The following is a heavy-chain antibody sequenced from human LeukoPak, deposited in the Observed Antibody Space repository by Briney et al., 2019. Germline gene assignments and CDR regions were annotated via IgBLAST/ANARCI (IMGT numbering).Heavy chain of an antibody. Sequence: GRSLRLSCAASGFTFSSYGMHWVRQAPGKGLEWVAVISYDGSNKYYADSVKGRFTISRDNSKNTLYLQMNSLRAEDTAVYYCAKGVAYYCDSSGYLDYWGQGTLVTVSS. D-gene: IGHD3-22*01. V-gene: IGHV3-30*18. CDR3: AKGVAYYCDSSGYLDY. CDR1: GFTFSSYG. CDR2: ISYDGSNK. J-gene: IGHJ4*02.